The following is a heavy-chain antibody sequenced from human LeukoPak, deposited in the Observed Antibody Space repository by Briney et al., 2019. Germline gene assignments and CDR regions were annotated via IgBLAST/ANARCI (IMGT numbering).Heavy chain of an antibody. J-gene: IGHJ4*02. Sequence: GGSLRLSSAASGFTFSSFSMNWVRQAPGKGLEWISYITDRSGSTYYADSVKGRFIISRDKAKDSLYLQMNNLRAEDTAVYYCARVIGSYGDSAYWGQGTLVTVSS. CDR2: ITDRSGST. V-gene: IGHV3-48*01. CDR1: GFTFSSFS. CDR3: ARVIGSYGDSAY. D-gene: IGHD4-17*01.